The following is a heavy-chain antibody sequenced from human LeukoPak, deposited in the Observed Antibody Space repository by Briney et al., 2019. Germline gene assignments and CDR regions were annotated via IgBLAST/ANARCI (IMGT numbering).Heavy chain of an antibody. CDR2: MNPNSGDT. D-gene: IGHD3-22*01. CDR3: ARDSSDYYDSSGYYYY. CDR1: GYTFTSYD. Sequence: ASVMVSCKASGYTFTSYDINWVRRATGQGLEWMGWMNPNSGDTGYAQKFQGRVTMTRNTSISTAYMELRSLRSDDTAVYYCARDSSDYYDSSGYYYYWGQGTLVTVSS. V-gene: IGHV1-8*01. J-gene: IGHJ4*02.